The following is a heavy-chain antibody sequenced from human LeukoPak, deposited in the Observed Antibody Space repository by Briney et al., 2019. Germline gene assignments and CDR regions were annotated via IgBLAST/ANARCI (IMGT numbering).Heavy chain of an antibody. Sequence: PGGSLRLSCAASGFTFSSYGMHWVRQAPGKGLEWVAFIRYDGSNKYYADSVKGRFTISRDNSKNTLYLQMNSLRAEGTAVYYCSLDCSSTSCYSFDYWGQGTLVTVSS. CDR2: IRYDGSNK. CDR1: GFTFSSYG. CDR3: SLDCSSTSCYSFDY. D-gene: IGHD2-2*01. J-gene: IGHJ4*02. V-gene: IGHV3-30*02.